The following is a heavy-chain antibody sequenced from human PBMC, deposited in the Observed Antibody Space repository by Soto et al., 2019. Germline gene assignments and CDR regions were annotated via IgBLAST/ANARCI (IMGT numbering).Heavy chain of an antibody. CDR2: INAGNGKT. CDR1: GYTFTTST. J-gene: IGHJ6*02. D-gene: IGHD6-6*01. V-gene: IGHV1-3*01. CDR3: GKVGGPATVGTRPVTYYYQYGMDV. Sequence: QVHLVQSGAEVKKPGASVKVSCKASGYTFTTSTMHWVRQAPGQSLEWMGWINAGNGKTKYSQKFQGRVTINRDTSASTAYMERRNVRSEDTAVYYCGKVGGPATVGTRPVTYYYQYGMDVWGQGTTVTVS.